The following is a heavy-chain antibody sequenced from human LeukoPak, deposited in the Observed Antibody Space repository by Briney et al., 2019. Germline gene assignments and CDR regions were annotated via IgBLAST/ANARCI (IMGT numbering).Heavy chain of an antibody. CDR2: IYHSGST. CDR3: ARAVPFDP. Sequence: SETLSLTCAVSGYSISSGYYWGWIRQPPGKGLEWIGSIYHSGSTYYNPSLKSRVTISVDTSKNQFSLKLSSVTAAYTAVYYCARAVPFDPWGQGTLVTVSS. V-gene: IGHV4-38-2*01. CDR1: GYSISSGYY. J-gene: IGHJ5*02.